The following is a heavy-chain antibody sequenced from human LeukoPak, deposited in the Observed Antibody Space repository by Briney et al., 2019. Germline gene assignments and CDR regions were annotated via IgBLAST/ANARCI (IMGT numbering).Heavy chain of an antibody. V-gene: IGHV4-34*01. Sequence: SETLSLTCAIYGGSFSGYYWSWIRQPPGKGLEWIGEINHSGSTNYNPSLKSRVTISVDTSKNQFSLKLSSVTAADTAVYYCAREGNDILTGYYTYYYYYYMDVWGKGTTVTVSS. CDR2: INHSGST. J-gene: IGHJ6*03. CDR1: GGSFSGYY. CDR3: AREGNDILTGYYTYYYYYYMDV. D-gene: IGHD3-9*01.